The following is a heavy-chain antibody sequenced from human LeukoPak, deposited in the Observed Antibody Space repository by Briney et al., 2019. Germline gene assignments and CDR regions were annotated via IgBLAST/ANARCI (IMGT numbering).Heavy chain of an antibody. CDR3: ARDRDYDSSP. D-gene: IGHD3-22*01. J-gene: IGHJ5*02. V-gene: IGHV3-48*04. CDR2: ISTSSSTI. Sequence: GGSLRLSCVASGFTFSSYSMNWVRQAPGKGLEWVSYISTSSSTIYYADSVRGRFTISRDNAKNSLYLQMNSLRAEDTAVYYCARDRDYDSSPRGQGTLVTVSS. CDR1: GFTFSSYS.